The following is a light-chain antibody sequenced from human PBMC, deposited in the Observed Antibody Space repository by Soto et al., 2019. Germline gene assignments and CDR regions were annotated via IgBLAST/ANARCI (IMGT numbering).Light chain of an antibody. CDR2: GAS. CDR1: QSVSSD. CDR3: QQYNNWPYT. J-gene: IGKJ2*01. Sequence: EIVMRQSPSTLSVSPGGGATLSCRASQSVSSDLAWYQQQPGQAPSLLIFGASTRANGIPARFSGSGSGTEFTLTISSLQSEDFAVYYCQQYNNWPYTFGQGTKLEIK. V-gene: IGKV3-15*01.